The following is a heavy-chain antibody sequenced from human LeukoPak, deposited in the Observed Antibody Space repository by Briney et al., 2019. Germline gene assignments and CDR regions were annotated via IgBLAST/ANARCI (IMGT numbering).Heavy chain of an antibody. V-gene: IGHV1-18*01. CDR3: ARDRGIAARPSWFDP. D-gene: IGHD6-6*01. J-gene: IGHJ5*02. CDR1: GYTFISYG. CDR2: ISAYNGNT. Sequence: GASVKVSCKASGYTFISYGISWVRQAPGQGLEWMGWISAYNGNTNYAQKLQGRVTMTTDTSTSTAYMELRSLRSDDTAVYYCARDRGIAARPSWFDPWGQGTLVTVSS.